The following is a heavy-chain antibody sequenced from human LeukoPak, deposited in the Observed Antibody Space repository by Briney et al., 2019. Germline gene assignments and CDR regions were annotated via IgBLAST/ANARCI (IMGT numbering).Heavy chain of an antibody. CDR1: GYSFTNYW. CDR2: LYPGDSDT. Sequence: GESLKISCKGSGYSFTNYWIVWVRQMPGKGLEWMGILYPGDSDTRYSPSFQGQVTISVDKSISTAFLQWSSLKASDTAMYYCARSLVGATTRYFDYWGQGTLVTVSS. J-gene: IGHJ4*02. V-gene: IGHV5-51*01. CDR3: ARSLVGATTRYFDY. D-gene: IGHD1-26*01.